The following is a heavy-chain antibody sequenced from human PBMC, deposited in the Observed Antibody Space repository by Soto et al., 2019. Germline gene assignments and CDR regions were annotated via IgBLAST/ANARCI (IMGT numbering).Heavy chain of an antibody. CDR2: IYYSGST. CDR1: GGSISSSSYY. D-gene: IGHD3-3*01. Sequence: SETLSLTCTVSGGSISSSSYYWGWIRQPPGKGLEWIGSIYYSGSTNYNPSLKSRVTISVDTSKNQFSLKLSSVTAADTAVYYCASFRYYDFWSGYYTGADWFDPWGQGTLVTVSS. J-gene: IGHJ5*02. V-gene: IGHV4-39*07. CDR3: ASFRYYDFWSGYYTGADWFDP.